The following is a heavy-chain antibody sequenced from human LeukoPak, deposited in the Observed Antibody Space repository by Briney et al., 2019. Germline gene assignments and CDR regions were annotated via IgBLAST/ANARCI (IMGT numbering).Heavy chain of an antibody. D-gene: IGHD1-14*01. CDR1: GFTVSSNY. Sequence: GGSLRLSCAASGFTVSSNYMSWVRQAPGKGLEWVSYISSSSSTIYYADSVKGRFTISRDNAKNSLYPQTNSLRDEDTAVYYCARETPEYDWGQGTLVTVSS. J-gene: IGHJ4*02. V-gene: IGHV3-48*02. CDR2: ISSSSSTI. CDR3: ARETPEYD.